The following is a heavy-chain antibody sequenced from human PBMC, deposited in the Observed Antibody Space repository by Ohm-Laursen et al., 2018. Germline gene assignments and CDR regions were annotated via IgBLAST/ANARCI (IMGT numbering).Heavy chain of an antibody. V-gene: IGHV2-70*11. CDR1: GFSLSTTKMC. CDR3: ARIVAGPDYFDY. CDR2: IDWDDDK. D-gene: IGHD5-12*01. Sequence: TQTLTLTRTFSGFSLSTTKMCVNWIRQPPGKALEWLARIDWDDDKYYSTSLETRLTISKDTSKNQVVLTMTNMDPLDTATYYCARIVAGPDYFDYWGQGTLVTVSS. J-gene: IGHJ4*02.